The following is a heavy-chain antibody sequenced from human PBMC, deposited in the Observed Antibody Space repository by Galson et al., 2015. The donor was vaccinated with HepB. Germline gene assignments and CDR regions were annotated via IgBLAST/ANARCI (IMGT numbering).Heavy chain of an antibody. Sequence: SLRLSCAASGFTFRSFAMSWVRQAPGKGLEWVSAISGNDGRTYYRDSLRGRFTISRDNSKNTLYLQIHSLTAEDTAKYYCAKSDSRGYYLASWGQGTLVIVSS. V-gene: IGHV3-23*01. J-gene: IGHJ4*02. CDR3: AKSDSRGYYLAS. CDR1: GFTFRSFA. CDR2: ISGNDGRT. D-gene: IGHD3-22*01.